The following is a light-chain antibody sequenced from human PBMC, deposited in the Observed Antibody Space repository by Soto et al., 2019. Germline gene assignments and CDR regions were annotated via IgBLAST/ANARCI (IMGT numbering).Light chain of an antibody. CDR2: GAS. Sequence: EIVMTQSPATLSVSPGERATLSCRASQSVSSNLAWYQQKPGQAPRLLIYGASTRATGIPARFSGSGSGTDFTLTTSRLEPEDFAVYFCQQYSSPPQTFGQGTKV. V-gene: IGKV3-15*01. J-gene: IGKJ1*01. CDR3: QQYSSPPQT. CDR1: QSVSSN.